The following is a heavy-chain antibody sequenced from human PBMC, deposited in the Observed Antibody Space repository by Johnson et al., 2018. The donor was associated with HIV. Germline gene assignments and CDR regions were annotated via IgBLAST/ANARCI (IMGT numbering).Heavy chain of an antibody. Sequence: QVLLVESGGGVVQPGRSLRLACAASAFTFSNYAMHWVRQAPGKGLEWVAVISYDGSNKYYADSVKGRFTISRDNSKNTLYLQMNSLRAEDTAVYYCARDPSPIVGATYAFDIWGQGTMVTVSS. V-gene: IGHV3-30-3*01. D-gene: IGHD1-26*01. CDR3: ARDPSPIVGATYAFDI. CDR1: AFTFSNYA. CDR2: ISYDGSNK. J-gene: IGHJ3*02.